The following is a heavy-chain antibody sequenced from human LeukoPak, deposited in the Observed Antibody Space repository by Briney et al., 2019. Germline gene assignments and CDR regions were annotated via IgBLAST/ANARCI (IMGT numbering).Heavy chain of an antibody. V-gene: IGHV3-23*01. CDR3: AKLAGSGSYSTNEFDY. Sequence: GSLRLSCAASGFSFTTYWMGWVRQAPGKGLEWVSAIIGRGDSTYYAASVKGRFTISRDNSKNTLYLQLNSLRVEDTAIYYCAKLAGSGSYSTNEFDYWGQGTLVTVSS. J-gene: IGHJ4*02. CDR2: IIGRGDST. CDR1: GFSFTTYW. D-gene: IGHD3-10*01.